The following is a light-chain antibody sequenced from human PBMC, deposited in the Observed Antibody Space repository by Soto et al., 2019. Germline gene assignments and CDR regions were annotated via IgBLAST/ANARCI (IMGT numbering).Light chain of an antibody. Sequence: MPESPPPLPLSPAERATLSYRASQRINTTLAWYQPSPGRAPRVSMYDPSTRATGIPDRFRGSGSGTEFTLTISRLQSEDFAVYYCQQRSNWPRPFGQGPKV. CDR2: DPS. J-gene: IGKJ1*01. CDR1: QRINTT. V-gene: IGKV3-15*01. CDR3: QQRSNWPRP.